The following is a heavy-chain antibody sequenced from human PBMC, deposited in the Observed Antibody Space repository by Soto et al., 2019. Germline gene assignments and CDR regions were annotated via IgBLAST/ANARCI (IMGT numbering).Heavy chain of an antibody. CDR1: GGSVSSSSYY. D-gene: IGHD3-9*01. V-gene: IGHV4-39*01. CDR3: ARQGAISTFHS. J-gene: IGHJ4*02. Sequence: QLQLQESGPGLVKPSETLSLTCTVSGGSVSSSSYYWGWIRQPPGKGLEWIGSIYYSGTTYYNPSLKSRLTISVDTSENQFSLKLSSVTAADTAVYYCARQGAISTFHSWGQGTLVTVSS. CDR2: IYYSGTT.